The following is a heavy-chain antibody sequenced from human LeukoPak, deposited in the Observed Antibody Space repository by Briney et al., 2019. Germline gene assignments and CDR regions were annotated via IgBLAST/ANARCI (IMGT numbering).Heavy chain of an antibody. Sequence: GGSLRLSCAASGFTLSRYWMHWVRQAPGKGLVWVSRINSDGSTTTYADSVKGRFTISRDNAKNTLYLQMNSLRAEDTAVYYCARIGYYYDSSGYYSVHFDYWGQGTLVTVSS. D-gene: IGHD3-22*01. CDR2: INSDGSTT. CDR3: ARIGYYYDSSGYYSVHFDY. CDR1: GFTLSRYW. J-gene: IGHJ4*02. V-gene: IGHV3-74*01.